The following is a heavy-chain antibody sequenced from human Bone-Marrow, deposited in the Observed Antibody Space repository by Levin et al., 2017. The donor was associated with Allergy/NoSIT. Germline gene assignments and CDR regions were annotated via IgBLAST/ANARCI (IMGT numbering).Heavy chain of an antibody. CDR3: AREDCSSTSCHQWFDP. CDR1: GGSISSYY. D-gene: IGHD2-2*01. Sequence: SQTLSLTCTVSGGSISSYYWSWIRQPPGKGLEWIGYIYYSGSTNYNPSLKSRVTISVDTSKNQFSLKLSSVTAADTAVYYCAREDCSSTSCHQWFDPWGQGTQVTVSS. CDR2: IYYSGST. J-gene: IGHJ5*02. V-gene: IGHV4-59*01.